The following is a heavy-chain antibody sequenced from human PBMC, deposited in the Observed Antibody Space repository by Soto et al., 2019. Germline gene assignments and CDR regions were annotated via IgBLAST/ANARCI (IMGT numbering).Heavy chain of an antibody. CDR2: SRDKPRGYST. CDR1: GFTLSDHY. D-gene: IGHD3-22*01. V-gene: IGHV3-72*01. CDR3: VSATYFSDSSGYTRCLDY. J-gene: IGHJ4*02. Sequence: TWVSLRLSCAVSGFTLSDHYIDWVRQAPGKGLEWVGRSRDKPRGYSTAYAASVKGRFTTSRDESKNSAYLQMNSLKTEDTAVYYCVSATYFSDSSGYTRCLDYWGKGTLVTVSS.